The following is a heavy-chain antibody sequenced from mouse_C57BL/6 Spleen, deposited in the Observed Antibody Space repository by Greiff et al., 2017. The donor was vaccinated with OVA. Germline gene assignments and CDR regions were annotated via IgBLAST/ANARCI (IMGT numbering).Heavy chain of an antibody. J-gene: IGHJ4*01. CDR2: IDPSDSYI. CDR3: ARYGNYVYAMDY. V-gene: IGHV1-69*01. Sequence: QVQLQQPGAELVMPGASVKLSCKASGYTFTSYWMHWVKQRPGQGLEWIGEIDPSDSYINYNQKFKGKSTLTVDKSSSTAYMQLSSLTSEDSAVYYCARYGNYVYAMDYWGQGTSVTVSS. D-gene: IGHD2-1*01. CDR1: GYTFTSYW.